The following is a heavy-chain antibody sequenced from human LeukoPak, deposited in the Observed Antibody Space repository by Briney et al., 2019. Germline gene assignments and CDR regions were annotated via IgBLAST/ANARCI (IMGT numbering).Heavy chain of an antibody. CDR2: INPNSGGT. CDR3: ARVHGDYSDAFDI. D-gene: IGHD4-17*01. J-gene: IGHJ3*02. CDR1: GYTFTGYY. V-gene: IGHV1-2*02. Sequence: ASVKVSCKASGYTFTGYYMHWVRQAPGQGLEWMGWINPNSGGTNYAQKFQGRVTMTRDTSISTAYMELSRLRSDDTAVYYCARVHGDYSDAFDIWGQGTMVTVSS.